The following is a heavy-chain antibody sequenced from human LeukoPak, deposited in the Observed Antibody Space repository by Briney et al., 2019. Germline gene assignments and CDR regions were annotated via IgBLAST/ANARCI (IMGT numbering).Heavy chain of an antibody. Sequence: PGGSLRLSCAASGFTFNNYAFHWVRQAPGKGLEWVAVMSYDGSNKYYADSVKGRFSISRDNSKNTLYLQMNSLRAEDTAVYYCARDIGSGSYYTYYFDYWGQGTLVTVSS. CDR2: MSYDGSNK. CDR3: ARDIGSGSYYTYYFDY. D-gene: IGHD3-10*01. J-gene: IGHJ4*02. V-gene: IGHV3-30-3*01. CDR1: GFTFNNYA.